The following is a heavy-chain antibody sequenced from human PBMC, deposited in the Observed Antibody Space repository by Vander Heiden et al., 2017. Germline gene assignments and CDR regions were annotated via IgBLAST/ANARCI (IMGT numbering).Heavy chain of an antibody. Sequence: EVQLPEWGGGLVKPAGSLRVSCEASGFTFRNAWMTWVRQAPGKGLEWVASIKSKIDGGTTDYAAPVKDRFTISRDDSKNTLYLQMNSLKTEDTAVYYCTTVFRVSYYDNWGQGTLGTVSS. D-gene: IGHD2-21*01. CDR2: IKSKIDGGTT. CDR1: GFTFRNAW. CDR3: TTVFRVSYYDN. V-gene: IGHV3-15*01. J-gene: IGHJ4*02.